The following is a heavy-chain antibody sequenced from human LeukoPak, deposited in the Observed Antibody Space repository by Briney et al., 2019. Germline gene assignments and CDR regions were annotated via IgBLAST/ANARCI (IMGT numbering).Heavy chain of an antibody. D-gene: IGHD5-24*01. V-gene: IGHV3-48*01. CDR2: ISSSSTI. CDR1: GFTFSWYS. Sequence: GGSLRLSCAASGFTFSWYSMNWVRQAPGKGLEWISYISSSSTIHYADSVKGRFTISRDNAKNSLYLQMNSLRAEDTAVYYCARDRDGPDFWGQGTLVTVSS. J-gene: IGHJ4*02. CDR3: ARDRDGPDF.